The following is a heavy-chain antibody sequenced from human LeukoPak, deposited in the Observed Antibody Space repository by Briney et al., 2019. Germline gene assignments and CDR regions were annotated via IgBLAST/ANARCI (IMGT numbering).Heavy chain of an antibody. J-gene: IGHJ4*02. Sequence: ASVKVSCTVSGYTLTELSMHWVRQAPGKGLEWMGGFDPEDGETIYAQKFQGRVTMTEDTSTDTAYMELSSLRSEDTAVYYCATGAPLGYSGYDGYYYFDYWGQGTLVTVSS. CDR1: GYTLTELS. CDR2: FDPEDGET. V-gene: IGHV1-24*01. D-gene: IGHD5-12*01. CDR3: ATGAPLGYSGYDGYYYFDY.